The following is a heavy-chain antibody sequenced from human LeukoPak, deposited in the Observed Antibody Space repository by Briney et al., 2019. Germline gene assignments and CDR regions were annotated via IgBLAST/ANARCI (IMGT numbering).Heavy chain of an antibody. CDR3: ARMTMVTTYFDY. CDR1: GGSISSSSYY. Sequence: SETLSLSCTVSGGSISSSSYYWGWIRQPPGKGLEWLGSIYYSGNTYYNPSLKSRVTISVDTSKNQFSLKLSSVTAADTAVYYCARMTMVTTYFDYWGQGTLVTVSS. V-gene: IGHV4-39*01. J-gene: IGHJ4*02. D-gene: IGHD4-17*01. CDR2: IYYSGNT.